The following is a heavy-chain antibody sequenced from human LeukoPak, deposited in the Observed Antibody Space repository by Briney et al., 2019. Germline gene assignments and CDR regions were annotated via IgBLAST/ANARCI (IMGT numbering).Heavy chain of an antibody. V-gene: IGHV3-30-3*01. CDR1: VFTFSSYA. D-gene: IGHD6-13*01. CDR3: ARALGIAAAGGYYYYGMDV. J-gene: IGHJ6*02. Sequence: PGGSLRLSGEASVFTFSSYAMHWVRQAPAKGLKWLPVISYDGSNKYYADSVKGRFTISRDNSKNTLYLQMNSLRAEDTAVYYCARALGIAAAGGYYYYGMDVWGQGTTVTVSS. CDR2: ISYDGSNK.